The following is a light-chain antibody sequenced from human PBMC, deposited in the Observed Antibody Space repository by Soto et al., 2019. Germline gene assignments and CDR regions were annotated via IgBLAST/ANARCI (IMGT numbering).Light chain of an antibody. J-gene: IGKJ2*01. CDR2: DAS. CDR1: QSVSNN. CDR3: QQCNSWPYT. V-gene: IGKV3-15*01. Sequence: EIVITQSPPTLSVSPGERVTLSCRASQSVSNNFAWYQQKPGQAPRLLIYDASTRATGIPARFSGSGSGTEFTLTITSLQSEDFAVYYCQQCNSWPYTFGQGTKLEI.